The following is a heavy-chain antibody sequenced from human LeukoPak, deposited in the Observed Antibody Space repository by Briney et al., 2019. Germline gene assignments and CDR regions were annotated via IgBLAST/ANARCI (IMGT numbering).Heavy chain of an antibody. CDR1: GFTLSSYG. D-gene: IGHD3-22*01. Sequence: GGSLRLSCAASGFTLSSYGMHWVRQAPGKGLEWVAVISYDGSNKYYADSVKGRFTISRDNSKNTLYLQMNSLRAEDTAVYYCAKPHYDSSGYYYFDYWGQGTLVTVSS. V-gene: IGHV3-30*18. CDR3: AKPHYDSSGYYYFDY. J-gene: IGHJ4*02. CDR2: ISYDGSNK.